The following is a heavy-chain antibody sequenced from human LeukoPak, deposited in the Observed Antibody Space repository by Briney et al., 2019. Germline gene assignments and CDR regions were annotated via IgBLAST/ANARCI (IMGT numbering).Heavy chain of an antibody. CDR3: AKAGSIRFDY. D-gene: IGHD1-26*01. Sequence: PGGSLRLSCAASGFTFDDYTMHWVRQAPGKGLEWVSGISGGPGNTYYADAVKGRFTISRDNSKNTLYLQMSSLRAEDTAVYYCAKAGSIRFDYWGQGTLVTVSS. CDR1: GFTFDDYT. J-gene: IGHJ4*02. CDR2: ISGGPGNT. V-gene: IGHV3-23*01.